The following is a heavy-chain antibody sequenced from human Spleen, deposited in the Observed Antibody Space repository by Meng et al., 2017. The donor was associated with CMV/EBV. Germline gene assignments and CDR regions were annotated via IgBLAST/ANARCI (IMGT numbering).Heavy chain of an antibody. V-gene: IGHV1-18*01. CDR1: CYIFTGCG. D-gene: IGHD3-16*01. Sequence: GLAEAGGKKAGAAVRASGKASCYIFTGCGTSRVRQAPEQGLEWMGWISAYNGNTNYAQKLQGRVTMTEDTSPATAYMELSSLRSEDTAVYYCATEGRWGGPVYWGQGTLVTVSS. CDR2: ISAYNGNT. CDR3: ATEGRWGGPVY. J-gene: IGHJ4*02.